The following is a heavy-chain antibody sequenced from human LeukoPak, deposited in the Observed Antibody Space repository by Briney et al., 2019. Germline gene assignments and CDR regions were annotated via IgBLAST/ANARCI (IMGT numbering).Heavy chain of an antibody. D-gene: IGHD2-8*01. J-gene: IGHJ3*02. Sequence: SGGSLRLSCAASGFAVSSTYMTWVRQAPGKGLEWVSVTYPGGTTYYTDSVRGRFTVSTHNSQSTLYLQMKSLRAEDTAIYYCATVLRISHAFDIWGQGTMVTVSS. CDR2: TYPGGTT. V-gene: IGHV3-53*04. CDR1: GFAVSSTY. CDR3: ATVLRISHAFDI.